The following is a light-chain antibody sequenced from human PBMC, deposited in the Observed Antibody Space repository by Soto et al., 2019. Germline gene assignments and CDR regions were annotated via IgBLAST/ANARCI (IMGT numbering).Light chain of an antibody. CDR3: LQYNVYPLT. CDR2: KAS. J-gene: IGKJ4*01. CDR1: QNINRW. Sequence: DIQMTPSPSTLSASVGDRVTITCRASQNINRWLAWYQQRPGKAPNLLIHKASTLEAGVPSRFSGSASGTEFTLTISSLQPDDFAAYFCLQYNVYPLTFGGGTKVEIK. V-gene: IGKV1-5*03.